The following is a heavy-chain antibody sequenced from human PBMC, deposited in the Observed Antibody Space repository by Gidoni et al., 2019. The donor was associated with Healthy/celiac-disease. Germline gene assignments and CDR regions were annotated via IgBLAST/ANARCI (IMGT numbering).Heavy chain of an antibody. CDR3: AKDIGYSSSPTVYYYYYGMDV. J-gene: IGHJ6*02. CDR1: GFHFDDYT. Sequence: EVQLVESGGVVVQPGGYLGPSCAGSGFHFDDYTMTQVPQAPGKGLEWVSLISWDGGSTYYADSVKGRFTITRDNSKNSLYLQMNSLRTEDTALYYCAKDIGYSSSPTVYYYYYGMDVWGQGTTVTVSS. V-gene: IGHV3-43*01. CDR2: ISWDGGST. D-gene: IGHD6-6*01.